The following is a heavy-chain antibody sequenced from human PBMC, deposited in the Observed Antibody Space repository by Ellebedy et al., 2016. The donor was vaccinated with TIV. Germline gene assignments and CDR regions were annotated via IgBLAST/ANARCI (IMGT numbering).Heavy chain of an antibody. CDR2: ISTSSTTM. D-gene: IGHD7-27*01. V-gene: IGHV3-48*02. J-gene: IGHJ4*02. CDR1: GIPFSTYN. CDR3: ASRPPPDWGPLDY. Sequence: PGGSLRLSCAASGIPFSTYNMYWVRQAPGKGLECISYISTSSTTMYYADSVKGRFTISRDNAENSLYLQMNSLRDEDTAVYYCASRPPPDWGPLDYWGQGTLVTVSS.